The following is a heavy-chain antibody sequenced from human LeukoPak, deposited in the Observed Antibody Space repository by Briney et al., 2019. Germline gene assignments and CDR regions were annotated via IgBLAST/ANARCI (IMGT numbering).Heavy chain of an antibody. CDR1: GYTFTSYD. D-gene: IGHD6-13*01. CDR3: LAAAVSSTYWYFDL. J-gene: IGHJ2*01. Sequence: ASVKVSCKPSGYTFTSYDINGVRQATGQGLEGMGWMNPNRGNTGYAQKFQGGGTMTRNTSISTAYMELSSLRSEDTAVYYCLAAAVSSTYWYFDLWGRGTLVTVSS. CDR2: MNPNRGNT. V-gene: IGHV1-8*01.